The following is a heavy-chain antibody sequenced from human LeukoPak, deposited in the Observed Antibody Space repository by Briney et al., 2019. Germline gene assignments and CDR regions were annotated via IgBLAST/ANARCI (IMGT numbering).Heavy chain of an antibody. V-gene: IGHV1-8*01. CDR2: MNPNSGNT. Sequence: GASVKVSCKASGYTFTSYDINWVRQATGQGLEWMGWMNPNSGNTGYAQKFQGRVTMTRDTSISTAYMELSRLRSDDTAVYYCARFWGSTTNDSPPNWFDPWGQGTLVTVSS. J-gene: IGHJ5*02. CDR3: ARFWGSTTNDSPPNWFDP. CDR1: GYTFTSYD. D-gene: IGHD3-16*01.